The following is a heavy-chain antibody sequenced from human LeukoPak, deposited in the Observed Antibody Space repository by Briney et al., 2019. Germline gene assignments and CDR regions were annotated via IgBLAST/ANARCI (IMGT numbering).Heavy chain of an antibody. Sequence: GGSLRLSRAASGFSFDDYAMHWVRQTPGKGLEWVSLINGNNVGTSYADSVKGRFTISRDNSKNSLYLQMNSLRTEDTALYYCAKEARDLSLDYWGQGTLVTVSS. V-gene: IGHV3-43*02. CDR2: INGNNVGT. CDR3: AKEARDLSLDY. CDR1: GFSFDDYA. J-gene: IGHJ4*02. D-gene: IGHD3-10*01.